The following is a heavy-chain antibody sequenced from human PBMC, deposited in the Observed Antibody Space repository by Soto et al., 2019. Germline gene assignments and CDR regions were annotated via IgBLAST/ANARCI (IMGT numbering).Heavy chain of an antibody. V-gene: IGHV3-23*01. J-gene: IGHJ6*03. Sequence: GGSLRLSCAASGFTFSSYAMSWVRQAPGKGLEWVSAISGSGGSTYYADSVKGRFTISRDNSKNTLYLQMNSLRAEDTAVYYCAKALSRGSGSYYLKGYYYMDVWGKGTTVTVSS. D-gene: IGHD3-10*01. CDR2: ISGSGGST. CDR1: GFTFSSYA. CDR3: AKALSRGSGSYYLKGYYYMDV.